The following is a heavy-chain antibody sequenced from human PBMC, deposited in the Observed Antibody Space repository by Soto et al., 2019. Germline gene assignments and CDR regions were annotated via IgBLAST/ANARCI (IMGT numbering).Heavy chain of an antibody. Sequence: LSLTCAVSGGSISSSNWWSWVRQPPGKGLEWIGEIYHSGSTNYNPSLKSRVTISVDKSKNQFSLKLSSVTAADTAVYHCARGAIVVVPAAFRYYYGMDVWGQGTTVTVSS. J-gene: IGHJ6*02. CDR3: ARGAIVVVPAAFRYYYGMDV. V-gene: IGHV4-4*02. CDR1: GGSISSSNW. CDR2: IYHSGST. D-gene: IGHD2-2*01.